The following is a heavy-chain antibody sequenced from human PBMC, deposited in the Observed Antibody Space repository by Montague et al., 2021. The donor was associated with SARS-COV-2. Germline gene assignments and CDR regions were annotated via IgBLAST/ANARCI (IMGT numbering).Heavy chain of an antibody. J-gene: IGHJ4*02. CDR2: IYYNGST. CDR3: ARGTEVGAFDY. V-gene: IGHV4-59*01. CDR1: GGSISSYY. D-gene: IGHD1-26*01. Sequence: SETLSLTCTVSGGSISSYYWNWVRQPPGKGLQWIAHIYYNGSTSYIPSLKSRLSVSLDKAKYQFSLELTSVTAADTARYFCARGTEVGAFDYWGQGALVSVSS.